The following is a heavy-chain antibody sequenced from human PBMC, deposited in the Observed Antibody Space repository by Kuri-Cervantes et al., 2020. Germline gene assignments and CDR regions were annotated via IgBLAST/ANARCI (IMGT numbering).Heavy chain of an antibody. J-gene: IGHJ4*02. Sequence: GGSLRLSCAASGFTFSNYAIYWVRQAPGKGLEWVAVISYDGSNKYYADSVKGRFTISRDNSKNTLYLQMNSLRAEDTAVYYCAKALGNRYSYGLDDYWGQGSLVTVSS. CDR3: AKALGNRYSYGLDDY. CDR1: GFTFSNYA. D-gene: IGHD5-18*01. V-gene: IGHV3-30*04. CDR2: ISYDGSNK.